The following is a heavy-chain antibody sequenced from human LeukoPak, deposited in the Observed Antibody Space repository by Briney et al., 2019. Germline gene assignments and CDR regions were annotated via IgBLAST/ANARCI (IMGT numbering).Heavy chain of an antibody. J-gene: IGHJ6*03. CDR2: INHSGST. V-gene: IGHV4-34*01. CDR3: ASGGGAALGEYYYYYYMDV. CDR1: GGSFSGYY. Sequence: SETQSLTCAVYGGSFSGYYWSWIRQPPGKGLEWIGEINHSGSTNYNPSLKSRVTISVDTSKNQFSLKLSSVTAADTAVYYCASGGGAALGEYYYYYYMDVWGKGTTVTVSS. D-gene: IGHD6-6*01.